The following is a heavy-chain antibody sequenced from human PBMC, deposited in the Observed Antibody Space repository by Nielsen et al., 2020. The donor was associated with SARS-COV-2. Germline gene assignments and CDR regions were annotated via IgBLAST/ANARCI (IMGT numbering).Heavy chain of an antibody. CDR2: ISWNSGSI. V-gene: IGHV3-9*01. CDR1: GFTFDDYA. J-gene: IGHJ4*02. CDR3: AKDIAGYSSGWYGY. D-gene: IGHD6-19*01. Sequence: SLKISCAASGFTFDDYAMHWVRQAPGKGLEWVSGISWNSGSIGYADSVKGRFTISRDNAKNSLYLQMNSLRAEDTALYYCAKDIAGYSSGWYGYWGQGTLVTVSS.